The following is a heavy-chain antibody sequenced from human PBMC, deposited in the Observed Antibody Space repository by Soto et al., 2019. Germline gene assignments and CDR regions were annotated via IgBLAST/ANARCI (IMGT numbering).Heavy chain of an antibody. V-gene: IGHV3-23*01. J-gene: IGHJ5*02. CDR1: GFSFSTYA. CDR3: AREQCSPLDRYCADGAVDSVDP. Sequence: EVHLLQSGGGLVQPGGPLRLSCAASGFSFSTYAMSWVRQAPGKGLEWVSAISGSGATTFYADSMQGRFTISRDNSREALYLLMNSLRAEDTAVYFCAREQCSPLDRYCADGAVDSVDPWGRGTLVTVSS. CDR2: ISGSGATT. D-gene: IGHD2-8*01.